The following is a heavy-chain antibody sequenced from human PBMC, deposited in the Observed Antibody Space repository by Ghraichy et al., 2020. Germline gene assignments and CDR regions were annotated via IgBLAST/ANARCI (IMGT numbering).Heavy chain of an antibody. CDR3: ARGRHYYDSSGYRY. J-gene: IGHJ4*02. Sequence: SETLSLTCAVYGGSFSGYYWSWIRQPPGKGLEWIGEINHSGSTNYNPSLKSRVTISVDTSKNQFSLKLSSVTAADTAVYYCARGRHYYDSSGYRYWGQGTLVTVSS. CDR1: GGSFSGYY. V-gene: IGHV4-34*01. CDR2: INHSGST. D-gene: IGHD3-22*01.